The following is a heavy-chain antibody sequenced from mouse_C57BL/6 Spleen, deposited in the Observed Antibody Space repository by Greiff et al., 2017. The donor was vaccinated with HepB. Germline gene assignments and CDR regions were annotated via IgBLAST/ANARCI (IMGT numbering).Heavy chain of an antibody. CDR1: GYTFTTYP. V-gene: IGHV1-47*01. D-gene: IGHD2-4*01. CDR2: FHPYNDDT. J-gene: IGHJ2*01. Sequence: QVQLKESGAELVKPGASVKMSCKASGYTFTTYPIEWMKQNHGKSLEWIGNFHPYNDDTKYNEKFKGKATLTVEKSSSTVYLELSRLTSDDSAVYYCARRGHYDEGPGYFDYWGQGTTLTVSS. CDR3: ARRGHYDEGPGYFDY.